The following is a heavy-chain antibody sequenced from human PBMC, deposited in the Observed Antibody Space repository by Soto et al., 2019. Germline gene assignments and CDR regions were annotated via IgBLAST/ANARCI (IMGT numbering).Heavy chain of an antibody. CDR1: GGSISSSNW. V-gene: IGHV4-4*02. CDR2: IYHSGRT. D-gene: IGHD3-10*01. J-gene: IGHJ5*02. CDR3: ARGDSSYYYGSGRDNWFDP. Sequence: QVQLQESGPGLVKPSGTLSLTCAVSGGSISSSNWWSWVRQPPGKGLEWIGEIYHSGRTNYNPCLKSRVTISVDKSKNQFSLKLSSVTAADTSLYYCARGDSSYYYGSGRDNWFDPWGQGTLVTVSS.